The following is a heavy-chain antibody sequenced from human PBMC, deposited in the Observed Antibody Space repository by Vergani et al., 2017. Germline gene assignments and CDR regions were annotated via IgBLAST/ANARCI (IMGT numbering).Heavy chain of an antibody. CDR1: GFTFSSYW. CDR3: ARGSDYDFWSGYPYGYGMDV. D-gene: IGHD3-3*01. J-gene: IGHJ6*02. Sequence: EVQLVESGGGLVQPGGSLRLSCAASGFTFSSYWMHWVRHAPGKGLVWVSRINSDGSSTSYADSVKGRFTISRDNAKNTLYLQMNSLRAEDTAVYYCARGSDYDFWSGYPYGYGMDVWGQGTTVTVSS. CDR2: INSDGSST. V-gene: IGHV3-74*01.